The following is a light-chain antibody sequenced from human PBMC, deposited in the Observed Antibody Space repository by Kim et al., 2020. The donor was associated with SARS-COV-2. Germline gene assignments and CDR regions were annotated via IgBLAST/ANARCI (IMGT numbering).Light chain of an antibody. CDR3: NSRDSSVNHLV. V-gene: IGLV3-19*01. Sequence: SSELTQDPAVSVALGQTVRITCQGDSLRSYYASWYQQKPGQAPILVIYGKNNRPSGIPDRFSGSSSGNTASLTITGAQAEDEADYYCNSRDSSVNHLVFS. CDR2: GKN. CDR1: SLRSYY. J-gene: IGLJ2*01.